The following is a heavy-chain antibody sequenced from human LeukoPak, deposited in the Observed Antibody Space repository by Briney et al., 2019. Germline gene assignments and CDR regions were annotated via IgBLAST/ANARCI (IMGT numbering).Heavy chain of an antibody. CDR2: IYYSGST. CDR3: ARGVNWIDP. V-gene: IGHV4-39*07. J-gene: IGHJ5*02. CDR1: GGSISSSSYY. D-gene: IGHD3-16*01. Sequence: SETLSLTCTVSGGSISSSSYYWGWIRQPPGKGLEWIGSIYYSGSTYYNPSLKSRVTISVDTSKNQFSLKLSSVTAADTAVYYCARGVNWIDPWGQGTLVTVSS.